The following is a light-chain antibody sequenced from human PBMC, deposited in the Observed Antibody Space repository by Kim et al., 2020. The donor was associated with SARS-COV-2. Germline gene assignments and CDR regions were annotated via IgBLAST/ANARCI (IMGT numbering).Light chain of an antibody. CDR2: GPS. CDR1: QSVGSS. J-gene: IGKJ2*01. V-gene: IGKV3-15*01. CDR3: RQYSNWPPYT. Sequence: GSPGERATLSCRASQSVGSSLAWYQQKPGQAPRLLIYGPSTRATGIPARFSGSGSGTEFTLTISSLQSEDFAVYYCRQYSNWPPYTFGQGTKLEI.